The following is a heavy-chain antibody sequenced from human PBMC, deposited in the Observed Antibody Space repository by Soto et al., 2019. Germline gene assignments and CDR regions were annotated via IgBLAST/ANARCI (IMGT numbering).Heavy chain of an antibody. Sequence: SETLSLTCTVSGASVSNGDYYWSWIRQPPGKGLEWIGYIYYSGTTNYNPSLKSRVTISVDRSRNQFSLKLRSVTAADTAVYYCARDFGSCSGVTCTYNWFNPWGQGTLVTVSS. CDR3: ARDFGSCSGVTCTYNWFNP. V-gene: IGHV4-61*08. CDR2: IYYSGTT. CDR1: GASVSNGDYY. D-gene: IGHD2-15*01. J-gene: IGHJ5*02.